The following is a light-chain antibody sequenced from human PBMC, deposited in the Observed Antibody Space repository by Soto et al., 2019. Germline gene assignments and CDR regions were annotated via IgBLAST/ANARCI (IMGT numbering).Light chain of an antibody. CDR1: ESVASSY. CDR2: GAS. J-gene: IGKJ1*01. V-gene: IGKV3-20*01. CDR3: QQYGSSPWT. Sequence: EIVLTQSPGTLSLSPGKGATLSCRASESVASSYLAWYQQKPGQAPRLLFYGASTRATGIPDRFSGSGSGTDFTLTITRLQPEDFAVYYCQQYGSSPWTSGQGTKVDIK.